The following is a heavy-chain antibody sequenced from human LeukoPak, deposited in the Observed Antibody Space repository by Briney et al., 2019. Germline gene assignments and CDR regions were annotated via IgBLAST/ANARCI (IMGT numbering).Heavy chain of an antibody. V-gene: IGHV3-30*04. D-gene: IGHD2/OR15-2a*01. Sequence: GGSLRLSCAASGFTFISYAIHWVRQAPGKGLEWVAVISFHGTDTFYADSVKGRFTISRDNSKNTLYLQMSSLRGDDTAVYYCARPKAPVTRILSFDILGQGTMVTVSS. CDR3: ARPKAPVTRILSFDI. CDR1: GFTFISYA. CDR2: ISFHGTDT. J-gene: IGHJ3*02.